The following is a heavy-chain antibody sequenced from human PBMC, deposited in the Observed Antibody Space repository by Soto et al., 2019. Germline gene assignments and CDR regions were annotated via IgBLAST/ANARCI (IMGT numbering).Heavy chain of an antibody. CDR3: ANVPIWCGGSSCYTEGFDS. V-gene: IGHV3-23*01. J-gene: IGHJ4*02. CDR2: ISAGGVDT. CDR1: GFVFSDYA. Sequence: PGGSLRLSCVASGFVFSDYAMSWVRQAPGKGLEWVSAISAGGVDTYYADAVKGRSTVSRANSKNTLYLQMNSLRAEDTAIYYCANVPIWCGGSSCYTEGFDSWGQGTLVTVSS. D-gene: IGHD2-21*01.